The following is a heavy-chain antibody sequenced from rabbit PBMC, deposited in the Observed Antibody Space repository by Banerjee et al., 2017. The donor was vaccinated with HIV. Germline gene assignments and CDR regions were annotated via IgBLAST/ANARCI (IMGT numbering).Heavy chain of an antibody. V-gene: IGHV1S40*01. D-gene: IGHD8-1*01. CDR3: ARSAGSSDRFNL. Sequence: QSLEESGGDLVKPGASLTLTCTASGFSFSSSYYMCWVRQAPGKGLEWIACIWTSTSGTWYASWAKGRFTISKTSSTTVTLQMTSLTAADTATYSCARSAGSSDRFNLWGPGTLVTVS. CDR2: IWTSTSGT. CDR1: GFSFSSSYY. J-gene: IGHJ4*01.